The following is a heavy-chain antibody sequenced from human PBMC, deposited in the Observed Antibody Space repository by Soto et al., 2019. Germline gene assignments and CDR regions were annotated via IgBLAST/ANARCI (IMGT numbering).Heavy chain of an antibody. Sequence: SWVRQAPGQGLEWMGRIIPILGIANYAQKFQGRVTITADKSTSTAYMELNSLRAEDTGVYFCARDPSYYGSGSYYYFDYWGQGALVTVSS. CDR3: ARDPSYYGSGSYYYFDY. D-gene: IGHD3-10*01. V-gene: IGHV1-69*04. CDR2: IIPILGIA. J-gene: IGHJ4*02.